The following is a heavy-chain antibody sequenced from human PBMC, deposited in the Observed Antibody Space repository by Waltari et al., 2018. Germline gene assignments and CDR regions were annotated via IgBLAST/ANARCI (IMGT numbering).Heavy chain of an antibody. CDR1: GGSFSGYY. CDR3: ARASSSGSSDY. D-gene: IGHD3-10*01. J-gene: IGHJ4*02. V-gene: IGHV4-34*01. Sequence: QVQLQQWGAGLLKPSETLSLTCAVYGGSFSGYYWSWIRQPPGKGLEWIGEINHSGSTNYNPSLKSRVTISVDTSKNQFSLKLSSVTAADTAVYYCARASSSGSSDYWGQGTLVTVSS. CDR2: INHSGST.